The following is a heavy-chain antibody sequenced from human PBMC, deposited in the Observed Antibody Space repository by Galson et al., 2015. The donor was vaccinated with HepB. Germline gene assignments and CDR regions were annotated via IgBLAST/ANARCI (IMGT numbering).Heavy chain of an antibody. CDR2: IIPIFGTA. CDR3: ASVVDYYYGSGSYFPPAVGPDYYGMDV. Sequence: QSGAEVKKPGESLKISCKASGGTFSSYAISWVRQAPGQGLEWMGGIIPIFGTANYAQKFQGRVTITADESTSTAYMELSSLRSEDTAVYYCASVVDYYYGSGSYFPPAVGPDYYGMDVWGQGTTVTVSS. V-gene: IGHV1-69*01. J-gene: IGHJ6*02. CDR1: GGTFSSYA. D-gene: IGHD3-10*01.